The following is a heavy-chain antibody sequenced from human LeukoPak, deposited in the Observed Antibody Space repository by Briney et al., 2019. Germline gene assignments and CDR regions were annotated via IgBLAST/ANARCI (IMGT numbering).Heavy chain of an antibody. CDR3: AREPGLLWFGDLRLGYYGMDV. J-gene: IGHJ6*02. CDR2: IKQDRSEK. D-gene: IGHD3-10*01. Sequence: TGGSLRLSCAASGFTFSSYWMSWVRQVPGKGLEWVANIKQDRSEKYYVDSVKGRFTISRDNAKNSLYLQMNSLRAEDTAVYYCAREPGLLWFGDLRLGYYGMDVWGQGTTVTVSS. CDR1: GFTFSSYW. V-gene: IGHV3-7*01.